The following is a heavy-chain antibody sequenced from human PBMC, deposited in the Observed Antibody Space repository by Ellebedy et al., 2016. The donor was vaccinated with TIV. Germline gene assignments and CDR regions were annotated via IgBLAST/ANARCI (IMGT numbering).Heavy chain of an antibody. D-gene: IGHD3-9*01. V-gene: IGHV1-69*13. Sequence: SVKVSXXASGGSFANYAISWVRQAPGQGPEWMRGIIPILVTPNYAQKFQGRVTITADESTTTAYMELSSLRSEDTAVYYCARASVDNDFLTSLTDWGQGTLVTVSS. CDR2: IIPILVTP. J-gene: IGHJ4*02. CDR3: ARASVDNDFLTSLTD. CDR1: GGSFANYA.